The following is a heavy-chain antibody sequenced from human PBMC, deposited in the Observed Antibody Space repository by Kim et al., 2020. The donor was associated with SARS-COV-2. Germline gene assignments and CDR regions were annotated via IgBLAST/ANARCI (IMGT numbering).Heavy chain of an antibody. D-gene: IGHD3-22*01. J-gene: IGHJ1*01. CDR3: ARGRGTMIVVAGGYFQH. V-gene: IGHV4-34*01. Sequence: SETLSLTCAVYGGSFSGYYWSWIRQPPGKGLEWIGEINHSGSTNYNPSLKSRVTISVDTSKNQFSLKLSSVTAADTAVYYCARGRGTMIVVAGGYFQHWGQGTLVTVSS. CDR2: INHSGST. CDR1: GGSFSGYY.